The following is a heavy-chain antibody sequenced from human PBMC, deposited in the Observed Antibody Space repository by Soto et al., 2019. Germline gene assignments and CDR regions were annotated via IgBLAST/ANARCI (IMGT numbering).Heavy chain of an antibody. Sequence: LRLSCAASGFTFSDYYMSWIRQAPGKGLEWVSYISSSGSIIYYADSVKGRFTISRDNAKNSLYLQLNSLRAEDTAVYYCARDLGYYASDGYFDYWGQGTLVTVSS. V-gene: IGHV3-11*01. CDR2: ISSSGSII. CDR3: ARDLGYYASDGYFDY. CDR1: GFTFSDYY. J-gene: IGHJ4*02. D-gene: IGHD3-22*01.